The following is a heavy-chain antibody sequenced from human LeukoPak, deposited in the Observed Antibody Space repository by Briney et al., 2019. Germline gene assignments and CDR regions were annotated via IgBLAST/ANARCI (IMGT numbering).Heavy chain of an antibody. Sequence: GGSLRLSCAASGFTFSNYAMNCVRQAPGKGLEWVAVISYDGRNKYYSASVKRRFTTSRDNSKNTLYLQMNSLRPEDTAVYYCARTSQTFAYWGKGTLVTVSS. CDR1: GFTFSNYA. V-gene: IGHV3-30*01. CDR2: ISYDGRNK. J-gene: IGHJ4*02. CDR3: ARTSQTFAY.